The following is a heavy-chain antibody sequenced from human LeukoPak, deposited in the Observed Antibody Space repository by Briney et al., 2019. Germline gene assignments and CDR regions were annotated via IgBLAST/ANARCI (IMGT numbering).Heavy chain of an antibody. D-gene: IGHD5-18*01. V-gene: IGHV3-30-3*01. CDR2: VSYDGSNT. Sequence: GGSLRLSCAASGFSVSTYAMYWVRQAPGEGLEWVAVVSYDGSNTFYADSVKDRFTISKDNSKNTLYLQMNSLRAEDTAVYYCARGYAPTAMVDHWGQGTLVTVSS. CDR1: GFSVSTYA. J-gene: IGHJ4*02. CDR3: ARGYAPTAMVDH.